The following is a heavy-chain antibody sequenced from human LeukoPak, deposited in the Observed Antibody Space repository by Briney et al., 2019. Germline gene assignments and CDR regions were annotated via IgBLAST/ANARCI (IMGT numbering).Heavy chain of an antibody. CDR2: IYYSGST. CDR1: GGSISSGGYY. J-gene: IGHJ4*02. Sequence: SQTLSLTCTVSGGSISSGGYYWSWIRQHPGKGLEWIGYIYYSGSTYYNPSLKSRVTISVDTSKNQLSLKLSSVTAADTAVYYCARDLRRDGYNFSFDYWGQGTLVTVSS. D-gene: IGHD5-24*01. V-gene: IGHV4-31*03. CDR3: ARDLRRDGYNFSFDY.